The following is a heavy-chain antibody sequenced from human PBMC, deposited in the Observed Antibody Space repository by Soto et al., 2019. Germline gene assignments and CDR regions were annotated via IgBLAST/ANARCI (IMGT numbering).Heavy chain of an antibody. J-gene: IGHJ6*02. CDR1: GYTFTGYY. CDR2: INPNSGGT. CDR3: ARGDPIVGATRPYYYYGMDV. V-gene: IGHV1-2*04. D-gene: IGHD1-26*01. Sequence: GASVKVSCKASGYTFTGYYMHWVRQAPGQGLEWMGWINPNSGGTNYAQKFQGWVTMTRDTSISTAYMELSRLRSDDTAVYYCARGDPIVGATRPYYYYGMDVWGQGTTVTVSS.